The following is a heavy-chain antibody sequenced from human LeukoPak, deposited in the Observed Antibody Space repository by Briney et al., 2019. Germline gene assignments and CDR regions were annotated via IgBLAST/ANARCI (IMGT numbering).Heavy chain of an antibody. V-gene: IGHV3-48*01. J-gene: IGHJ6*03. CDR3: ATFTMSDYYYHMDV. D-gene: IGHD3-10*02. CDR1: GFTFNNYS. Sequence: PGGSLRLSCAASGFTFNNYSMNWVRQAPGKGLGWVSYISTTSSTIYYADSVKGRFTISRDNAKNSLYLQMNSLRAEDTALYYCATFTMSDYYYHMDVWGKGTTVTVSS. CDR2: ISTTSSTI.